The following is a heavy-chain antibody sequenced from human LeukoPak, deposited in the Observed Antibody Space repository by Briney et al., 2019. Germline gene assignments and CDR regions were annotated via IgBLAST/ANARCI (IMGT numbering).Heavy chain of an antibody. CDR3: AKEGCSSTSCYLLYYYYYYGMDV. V-gene: IGHV3-30*18. D-gene: IGHD2-2*01. J-gene: IGHJ6*04. CDR2: ISYDGSNK. CDR1: GFTFSSYG. Sequence: GRSLRLSCAASGFTFSSYGMHWVRQAPGKGLEWVAVISYDGSNKYYADSVKGRFTISRDNSKNTLYLQMNSLRAEDTAVYYCAKEGCSSTSCYLLYYYYYYGMDVWGKGTTVTVSS.